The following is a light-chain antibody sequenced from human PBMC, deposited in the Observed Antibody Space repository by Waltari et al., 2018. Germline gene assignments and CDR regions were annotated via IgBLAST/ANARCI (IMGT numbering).Light chain of an antibody. V-gene: IGKV1-12*01. Sequence: DIHMTQSPSSSSASIGHRVTISCRASQDVSNWVAWYQQKPGKAPNLLISAASSLQSGVPSRFSGSGSGTDFTLTISGLQPEDFTIYFCQQTDSFPLTFGGGTKVELK. CDR1: QDVSNW. CDR2: AAS. CDR3: QQTDSFPLT. J-gene: IGKJ4*01.